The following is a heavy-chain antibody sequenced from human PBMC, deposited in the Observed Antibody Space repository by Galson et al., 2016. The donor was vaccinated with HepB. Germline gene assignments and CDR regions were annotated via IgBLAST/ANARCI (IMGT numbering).Heavy chain of an antibody. J-gene: IGHJ6*02. CDR2: IKQDGSEK. CDR1: GFTVGNNY. V-gene: IGHV3-7*03. CDR3: ARDPGMLGYSYGHLLDV. D-gene: IGHD5-18*01. Sequence: SLRLSCAASGFTVGNNYMSWVRQAPGKGLEWVANIKQDGSEKYYVDSVKGRFTISRDNARNSLYLQMNSLRAEDTAVYYCARDPGMLGYSYGHLLDVWGQGTTVTVSS.